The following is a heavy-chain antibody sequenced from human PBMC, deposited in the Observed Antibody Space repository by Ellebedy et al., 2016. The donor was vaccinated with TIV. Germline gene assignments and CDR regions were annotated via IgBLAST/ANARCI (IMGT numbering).Heavy chain of an antibody. CDR1: GYTFTSYY. D-gene: IGHD6-19*01. CDR2: INPSGGST. Sequence: AASVQVSCKASGYTFTSYYMHWVRQAPGQGLEWMGIINPSGGSTTYAQKLRGRVTMTRDTSTSTVYMELSSLRSEDRAVYYCARARSSGWLHTPDYWGQGTLVTVSS. J-gene: IGHJ4*02. V-gene: IGHV1-46*04. CDR3: ARARSSGWLHTPDY.